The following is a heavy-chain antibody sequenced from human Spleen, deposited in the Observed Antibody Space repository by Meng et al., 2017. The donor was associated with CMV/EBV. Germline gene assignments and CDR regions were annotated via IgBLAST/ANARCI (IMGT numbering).Heavy chain of an antibody. V-gene: IGHV4-39*07. CDR3: ARAVVRGVIHYFDY. J-gene: IGHJ4*02. CDR2: IYYSGST. CDR1: GGSISSSSYY. D-gene: IGHD3-10*01. Sequence: SETLSLTCTVSGGSISSSSYYWGWIRRPPGKGLEWIGSIYYSGSTYYNPSLKSRVTISVDTSKNQFSLKLSSVTAADTAVYYCARAVVRGVIHYFDYWGQGTLVTVSS.